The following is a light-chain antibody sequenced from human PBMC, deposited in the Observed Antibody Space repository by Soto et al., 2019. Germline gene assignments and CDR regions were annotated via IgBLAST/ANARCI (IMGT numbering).Light chain of an antibody. Sequence: DIQLTQSPSYLSASIGDRVTITCRASQSVRTFLNWYQQKPRLAPKLLISGAFTLHTGGPSRFVGTGSGTDFAPSSSSMRQEDYGIYFCQQTYGAPMYTFGQGTKLDIK. CDR3: QQTYGAPMYT. CDR2: GAF. V-gene: IGKV1-39*01. J-gene: IGKJ2*01. CDR1: QSVRTF.